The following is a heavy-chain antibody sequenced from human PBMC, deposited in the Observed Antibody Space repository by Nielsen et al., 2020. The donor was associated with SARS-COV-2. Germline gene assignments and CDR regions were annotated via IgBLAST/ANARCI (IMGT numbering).Heavy chain of an antibody. CDR3: ARDGGVHDSSGYYDWFDP. D-gene: IGHD3-22*01. CDR2: IYYSGST. J-gene: IGHJ5*02. CDR1: GGSISSYY. Sequence: SETLSLTCTVSGGSISSYYWSWIRQPPGKGLEWIGCIYYSGSTNYNPSLKSRVTISVDTSKNQFSLKLSSVTAADTAVYYCARDGGVHDSSGYYDWFDPWGQGTPVTVSS. V-gene: IGHV4-59*01.